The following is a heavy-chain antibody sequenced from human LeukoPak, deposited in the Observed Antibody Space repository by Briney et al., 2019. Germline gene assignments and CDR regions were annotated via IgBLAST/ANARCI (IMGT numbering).Heavy chain of an antibody. V-gene: IGHV4-61*08. CDR3: ARGGWSLDY. CDR2: IYYSGST. CDR1: GGSISSGGYY. Sequence: TSETLSLTCTVSGGSISSGGYYWSWIRQPPGKGLEWVGYIYYSGSTTYNPSLKSRVTISVDTSKNQFSLRLSSVTAADTAVYYCARGGWSLDYWGQGTLVTVSS. J-gene: IGHJ4*02. D-gene: IGHD6-19*01.